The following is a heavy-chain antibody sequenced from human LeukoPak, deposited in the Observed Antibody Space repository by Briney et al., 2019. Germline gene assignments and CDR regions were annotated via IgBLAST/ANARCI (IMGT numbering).Heavy chain of an antibody. CDR3: AKDARLPSIVVVPADVPDYYYGMDV. CDR1: GFTFSSYA. J-gene: IGHJ6*02. Sequence: GGSLRLSCAASGFTFSSYAMSWVRQAPGKGLEWVSAISGSGGSTYYADSVKGRFTISRDNSKNTLYLQMNSLRAEDTAVYYCAKDARLPSIVVVPADVPDYYYGMDVWGQGTTVTVSS. D-gene: IGHD2-2*01. V-gene: IGHV3-23*01. CDR2: ISGSGGST.